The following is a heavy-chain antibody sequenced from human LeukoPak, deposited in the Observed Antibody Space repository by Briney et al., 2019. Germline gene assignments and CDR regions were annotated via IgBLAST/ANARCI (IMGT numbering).Heavy chain of an antibody. CDR3: TELGITMIGGA. Sequence: GGYLRLSSAAYGFTFSSYEMNWVRQAPGQGLEWVSYISSSGSTISYADSVKGRFTIYRDNAKNSLYLQMNSLRAEDTAVCYCTELGITMIGGAWGKGTTVTISS. CDR2: ISSSGSTI. CDR1: GFTFSSYE. D-gene: IGHD3-10*02. V-gene: IGHV3-48*03. J-gene: IGHJ6*04.